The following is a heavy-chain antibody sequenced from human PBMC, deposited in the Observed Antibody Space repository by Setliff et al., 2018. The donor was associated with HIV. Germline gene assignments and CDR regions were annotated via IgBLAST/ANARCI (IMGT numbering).Heavy chain of an antibody. CDR1: GGTFSSYA. V-gene: IGHV1-69*13. Sequence: SVKVSCKASGGTFSSYAISWVRQAPGQGLEWMGGIIPIFGTANYAQKFQGRVTITADESTSTAYMELSSLRSEDTAVYYCARDRALSGSYYDSSAYYPGLDFWGQGTLVTVSS. CDR2: IIPIFGTA. CDR3: ARDRALSGSYYDSSAYYPGLDF. J-gene: IGHJ4*02. D-gene: IGHD3-22*01.